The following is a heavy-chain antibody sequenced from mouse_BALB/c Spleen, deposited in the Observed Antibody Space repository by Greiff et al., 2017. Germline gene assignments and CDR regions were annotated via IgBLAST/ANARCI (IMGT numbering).Heavy chain of an antibody. D-gene: IGHD2-4*01. V-gene: IGHV3-2*02. CDR3: ARDYNYFDY. J-gene: IGHJ2*01. Sequence: DVQLQESGPGLVKPSQSLSLTCTVTGYSITSDYAWNWIRQFPGNQLEWMGYISYSGSTSYNPSLKSRISITRDTSKNQFFLQLNSLTTEDTATYYCARDYNYFDYWGQGTTLTVSS. CDR1: GYSITSDYA. CDR2: ISYSGST.